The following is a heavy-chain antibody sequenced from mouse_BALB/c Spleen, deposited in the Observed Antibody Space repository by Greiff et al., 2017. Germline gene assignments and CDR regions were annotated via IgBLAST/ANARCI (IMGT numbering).Heavy chain of an antibody. Sequence: DVQLVESGGGLVKPGGSLKLSCAASGFTFSSYAMSWVRQTPEKRLEWVASISSGGSTYYPDSVKGRFTISRDNARNILYLQMSSLRSEDTAMYYCARGFDGYYLYYFDYWGQGTTLTVSS. J-gene: IGHJ2*01. D-gene: IGHD2-3*01. CDR2: ISSGGST. CDR1: GFTFSSYA. V-gene: IGHV5-6-5*01. CDR3: ARGFDGYYLYYFDY.